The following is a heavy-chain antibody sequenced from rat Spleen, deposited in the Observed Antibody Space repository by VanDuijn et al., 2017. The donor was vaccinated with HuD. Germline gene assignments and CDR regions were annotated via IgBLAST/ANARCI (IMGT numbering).Heavy chain of an antibody. Sequence: EVQLVESGGGLVQPGRSLKLSCAASGFTFSNYGMAWVRQAPTKGLEWVATISYDGSSTYYRDSGKGRFTISTDNAKSTLYLQMDSLRSEATATYYCARPYYSSYSPYVMDAWGQGASVTVSS. V-gene: IGHV5-29*01. CDR1: GFTFSNYG. CDR3: ARPYYSSYSPYVMDA. D-gene: IGHD1-2*01. J-gene: IGHJ4*01. CDR2: ISYDGSST.